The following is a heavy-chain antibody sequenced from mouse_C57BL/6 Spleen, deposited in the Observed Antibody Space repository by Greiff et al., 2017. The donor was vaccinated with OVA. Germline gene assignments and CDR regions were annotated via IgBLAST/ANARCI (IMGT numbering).Heavy chain of an antibody. CDR1: GYSFTGYF. D-gene: IGHD2-5*01. J-gene: IGHJ2*01. CDR3: ARRGAYSNYGYYFDY. CDR2: INPYNGDT. Sequence: EVQLQQSGPELVKPGDSVKISCKASGYSFTGYFMNWVMQSHGKSLEWIGRINPYNGDTFYNQKFKGKATLTVDTSSSTAHMELRSLTSEDSAVYDCARRGAYSNYGYYFDYWGQGTTLTVSS. V-gene: IGHV1-20*01.